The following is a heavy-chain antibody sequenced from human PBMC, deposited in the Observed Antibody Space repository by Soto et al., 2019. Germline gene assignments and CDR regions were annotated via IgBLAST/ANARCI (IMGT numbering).Heavy chain of an antibody. Sequence: SGPTREPTQTLTLTCTFSGFSLSTSGVGVGWIRQPPGKALEWLALIYWDDDKRYSPSLKSRLTITKDTSKKQVVLTMTNMDPVDTATYYCAKRLGSYYSFDYWGQGTLVTSPQ. D-gene: IGHD1-26*01. CDR3: AKRLGSYYSFDY. J-gene: IGHJ4*02. CDR1: GFSLSTSGVG. V-gene: IGHV2-5*02. CDR2: IYWDDDK.